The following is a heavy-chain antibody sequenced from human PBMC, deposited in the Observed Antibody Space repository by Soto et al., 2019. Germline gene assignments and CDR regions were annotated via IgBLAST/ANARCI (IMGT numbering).Heavy chain of an antibody. J-gene: IGHJ4*02. V-gene: IGHV4-39*01. CDR3: ARLELGGRDY. D-gene: IGHD7-27*01. Sequence: QLQLQESGPGLVKPSETLSLTCTVSGGSISSSGYFWGWIRQPPGKGLEWVGSLYYGGSTYYNPSLKSRVTMSVDTSKNHFSLKLGSVTAEDTAVYYCARLELGGRDYWGLGTLVTVSS. CDR2: LYYGGST. CDR1: GGSISSSGYF.